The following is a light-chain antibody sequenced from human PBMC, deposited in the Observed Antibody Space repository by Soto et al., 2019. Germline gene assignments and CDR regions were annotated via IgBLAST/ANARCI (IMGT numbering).Light chain of an antibody. V-gene: IGLV2-23*01. Sequence: QSALTQPASVSGSLGQSITISCTASSSDVGSYNLVSWYQQHPGKAPKFMIYEGSKRPSGVSDRFSGSKSGNMASLTISGLQAEDEADYYCSAYARDSTWVFGAGTKLTVL. J-gene: IGLJ3*02. CDR1: SSDVGSYNL. CDR2: EGS. CDR3: SAYARDSTWV.